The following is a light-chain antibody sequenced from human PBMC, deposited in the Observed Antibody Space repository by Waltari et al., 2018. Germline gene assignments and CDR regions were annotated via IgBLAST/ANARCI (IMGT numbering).Light chain of an antibody. V-gene: IGKV3-20*01. CDR2: DTS. CDR3: QQYDISPLT. J-gene: IGKJ4*01. CDR1: QTVRTTY. Sequence: EIVLTQSPGTLSLSPGERATLSCRASQTVRTTYLAWYQQKPGQAPTLLIYDTSSRATGIPDRFSGSGSRTDFSLTISSLEPEDFAVYYCQQYDISPLTFGGGTKVETK.